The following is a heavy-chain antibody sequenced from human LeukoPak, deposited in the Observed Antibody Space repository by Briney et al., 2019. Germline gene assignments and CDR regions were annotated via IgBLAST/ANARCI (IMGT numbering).Heavy chain of an antibody. V-gene: IGHV4-38-2*02. J-gene: IGHJ4*02. CDR2: IYHSGST. CDR3: ASHSSGYRGID. D-gene: IGHD3-22*01. Sequence: SETLSLTCTVSGYSISSGYYWGWIRQPPGKGLEWIGSIYHSGSTYYNPSLKSRVTISVDTSKNQFSLKLSSVTAADTAVYHCASHSSGYRGIDWGQGTLVTVSS. CDR1: GYSISSGYY.